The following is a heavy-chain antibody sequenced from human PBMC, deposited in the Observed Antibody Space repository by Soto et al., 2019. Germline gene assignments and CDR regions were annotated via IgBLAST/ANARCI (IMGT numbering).Heavy chain of an antibody. V-gene: IGHV1-8*01. CDR1: GYTFRSYD. D-gene: IGHD3-10*01. J-gene: IGHJ5*01. Sequence: QVQLVQSGAEVKKPGASVKVSCTGSGYTFRSYDIHWVRQATGQGLEWMGWVNPNTGNTGYAQKCQGRVTMTRDMSNSSASMEVNSLTSEDTAIYYCARAYGAGSFDFWGQGTLVSVSS. CDR2: VNPNTGNT. CDR3: ARAYGAGSFDF.